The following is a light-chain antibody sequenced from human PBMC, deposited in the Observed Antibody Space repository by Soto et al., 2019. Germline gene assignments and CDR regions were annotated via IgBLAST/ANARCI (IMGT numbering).Light chain of an antibody. CDR3: QQYGSSRRT. V-gene: IGKV3-20*01. J-gene: IGKJ1*01. CDR2: AAS. Sequence: EIVLTQSPGTLSLSPGERATLSCRASQSVRSSYLAWYQQKPVQAPRLLIYAASSRATGIPDRFSGSGSGTDFTLTISRLEPEDFGVYYCQQYGSSRRTFGQGTKVDI. CDR1: QSVRSSY.